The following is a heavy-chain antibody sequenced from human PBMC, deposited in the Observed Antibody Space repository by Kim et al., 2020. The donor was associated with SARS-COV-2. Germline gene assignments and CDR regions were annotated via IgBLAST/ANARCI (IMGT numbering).Heavy chain of an antibody. CDR3: VCGYYRPTPPGTFDV. V-gene: IGHV1-2*06. CDR1: GYTXTGYY. D-gene: IGHD3-22*01. CDR2: INPNSGGT. J-gene: IGHJ3*01. Sequence: ASVKVSCKAXGYTXTGYYMHWVXQAPGQGLEWMGRINPNSGGTNYAQKFQGRVTMTRDTSISTAYMELSSLRSDDTAVYYCVCGYYRPTPPGTFDVWGQGTMVTVSS.